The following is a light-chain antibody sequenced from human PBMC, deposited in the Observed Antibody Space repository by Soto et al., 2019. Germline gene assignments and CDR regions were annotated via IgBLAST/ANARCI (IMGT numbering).Light chain of an antibody. CDR2: GAS. CDR3: QQYGSSGT. J-gene: IGKJ1*01. V-gene: IGKV3-20*01. Sequence: EIALTQSPGTLSLSPGERATLSCRASQSVSNNYLAWYQQKPGQAPRLLIYGASYRATGIPDRFSGSGSGTDYTITISRLEPEDFVVYYCQQYGSSGTFGQGTKVEIK. CDR1: QSVSNNY.